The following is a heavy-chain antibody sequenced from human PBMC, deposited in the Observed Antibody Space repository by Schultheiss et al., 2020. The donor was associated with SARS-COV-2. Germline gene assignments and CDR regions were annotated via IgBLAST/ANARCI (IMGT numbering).Heavy chain of an antibody. Sequence: GESLKISCAASGFTFTNYWMHWVRQAPGKGLEWVSLISWDGGSTYYADSVKGRFTISRDNSKNSLYLQMNSLRAEDTALYYCAKTNSAGYYYGMDVWGQGTTVTVSS. J-gene: IGHJ6*02. D-gene: IGHD6-25*01. CDR2: ISWDGGST. V-gene: IGHV3-43D*04. CDR1: GFTFTNYW. CDR3: AKTNSAGYYYGMDV.